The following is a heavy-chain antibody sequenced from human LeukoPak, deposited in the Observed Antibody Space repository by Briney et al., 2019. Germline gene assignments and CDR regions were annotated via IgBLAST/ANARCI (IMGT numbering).Heavy chain of an antibody. D-gene: IGHD3-16*02. V-gene: IGHV3-43*02. Sequence: GGSLRLSCAASGFTFDDYAMHWVRQAPGKGLEWVSLISGDGGSTYYVDSVKGRFTISRDNSKNSLYLQMNSLRTEDNALYYCGKGRLGELSLWGQGTLVTVSS. CDR2: ISGDGGST. CDR3: GKGRLGELSL. J-gene: IGHJ4*02. CDR1: GFTFDDYA.